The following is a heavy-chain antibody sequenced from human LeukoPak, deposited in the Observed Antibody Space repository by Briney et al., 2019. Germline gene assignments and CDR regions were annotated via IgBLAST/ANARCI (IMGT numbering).Heavy chain of an antibody. CDR1: GFTVSSNY. D-gene: IGHD3-10*01. Sequence: QPGGSLRLSCAASGFTVSSNYMSSVRHPAGEGLEWVSVIYRGGSTYYADSVKGRFTISRDNSKNTLYRQMNSLRAEDTAVYYCARDPLPMVRGAYYYYGMDVWGQGTTVTVSS. CDR2: IYRGGST. CDR3: ARDPLPMVRGAYYYYGMDV. V-gene: IGHV3-66*01. J-gene: IGHJ6*02.